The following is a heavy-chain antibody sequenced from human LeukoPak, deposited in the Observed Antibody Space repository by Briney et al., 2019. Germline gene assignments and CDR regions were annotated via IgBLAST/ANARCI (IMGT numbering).Heavy chain of an antibody. V-gene: IGHV3-23*01. CDR2: ISGSGGGT. D-gene: IGHD6-13*01. Sequence: GGSLRLSCAVSGITLSNYGMGWVRQAPGKGLEWVAGISGSGGGTNYADAVKGRFTISRDNAKNTLYLQMNSLRAEDTAVYYCASASSHRIAAGGDYWGQGTLVTVSS. CDR1: GITLSNYG. J-gene: IGHJ4*02. CDR3: ASASSHRIAAGGDY.